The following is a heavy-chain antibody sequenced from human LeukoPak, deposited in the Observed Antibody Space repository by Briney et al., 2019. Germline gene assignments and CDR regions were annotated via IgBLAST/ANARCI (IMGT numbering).Heavy chain of an antibody. D-gene: IGHD4-11*01. CDR3: AREVWEDSNSPNWFDP. V-gene: IGHV1-69*05. Sequence: SVKVSCKASGGTFSSYAISWVRQAPGQGLEWMGRIIPIFGAANYAQKFQGRVTITTDESTSTAYMELSSLRSEDTAVYYCAREVWEDSNSPNWFDPWGQGTLVTVSS. CDR2: IIPIFGAA. J-gene: IGHJ5*02. CDR1: GGTFSSYA.